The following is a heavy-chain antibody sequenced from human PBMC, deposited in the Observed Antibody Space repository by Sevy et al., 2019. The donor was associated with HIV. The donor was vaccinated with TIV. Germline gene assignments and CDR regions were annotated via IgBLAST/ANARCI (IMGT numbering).Heavy chain of an antibody. CDR3: ARAVGLTTVLTVFDY. Sequence: ASVKVSCKASGYTFTGYYMHWVRQAPGQGLEWMGRINPNSGGTNYAQKFQGRVTMTRDTSISTAYMGLGRLRSDDTAVYYCARAVGLTTVLTVFDYWGQGTLVTVSS. V-gene: IGHV1-2*06. D-gene: IGHD4-17*01. CDR2: INPNSGGT. CDR1: GYTFTGYY. J-gene: IGHJ4*02.